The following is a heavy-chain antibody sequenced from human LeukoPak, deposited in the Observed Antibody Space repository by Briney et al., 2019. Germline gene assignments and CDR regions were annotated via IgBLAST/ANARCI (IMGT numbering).Heavy chain of an antibody. D-gene: IGHD5-12*01. V-gene: IGHV3-7*03. CDR2: IKEDGSVK. J-gene: IGHJ4*02. CDR3: ARDSTWRLDY. CDR1: GFTFSIHW. Sequence: PGRSLRLSCTASGFTFSIHWMTWVRQPPGQGLEWVANIKEDGSVKYYVDSVKGRFTISRDNTKNALYLQMNSLRADDTAVYFCARDSTWRLDYWGQGTLITVSS.